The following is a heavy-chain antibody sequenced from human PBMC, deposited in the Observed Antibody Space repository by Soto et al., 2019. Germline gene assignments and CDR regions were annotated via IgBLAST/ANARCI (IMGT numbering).Heavy chain of an antibody. Sequence: GGSLRLSCAASGFTFSSYGMHWVRQAPGKGLEWVAVISYDGSNKYYADSVKGRFTISRDNSKNTLYLQMNSLRAEDTAVYYCAKDFFDSSSWYLSGFDYWGQGTLDTVSS. CDR1: GFTFSSYG. CDR2: ISYDGSNK. V-gene: IGHV3-30*18. CDR3: AKDFFDSSSWYLSGFDY. J-gene: IGHJ4*02. D-gene: IGHD6-13*01.